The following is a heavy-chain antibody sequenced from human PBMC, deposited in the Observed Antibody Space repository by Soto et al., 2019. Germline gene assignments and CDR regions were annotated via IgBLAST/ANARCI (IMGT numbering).Heavy chain of an antibody. D-gene: IGHD4-17*01. J-gene: IGHJ4*02. Sequence: GASVKVSCKTSGYSFTDYKLHWVRQAPGQGLEWMGWVDPNGGGSNSAQKFQGSVTMTWDTSITTAYLDLTRLTTNDTATYFFATWVDYGDFEGFDFWGQGTLVTVSS. V-gene: IGHV1-2*04. CDR1: GYSFTDYK. CDR3: ATWVDYGDFEGFDF. CDR2: VDPNGGGS.